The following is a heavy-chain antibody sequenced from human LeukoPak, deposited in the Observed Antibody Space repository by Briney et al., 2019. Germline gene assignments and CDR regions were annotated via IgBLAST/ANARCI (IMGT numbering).Heavy chain of an antibody. J-gene: IGHJ3*02. V-gene: IGHV5-51*01. CDR3: ARGLRYHHYDSSGYDAFDI. CDR1: GYIFTTYW. Sequence: GESLKISCKGSGYIFTTYWIGWVRQMPGKGLEWMGIIHPGDSDTRYSPSFQGQVTMSADKSISTAYLQWSSLKASDTAMYYCARGLRYHHYDSSGYDAFDIWGQGTMVTVSS. CDR2: IHPGDSDT. D-gene: IGHD3-22*01.